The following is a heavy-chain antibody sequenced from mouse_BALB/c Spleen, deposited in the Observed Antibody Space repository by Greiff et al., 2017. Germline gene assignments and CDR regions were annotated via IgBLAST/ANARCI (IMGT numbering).Heavy chain of an antibody. CDR2: IWTGGGT. CDR3: VRDWGYAMDY. J-gene: IGHJ4*01. Sequence: QVQLKESGPGLVAPSQSLSITCTVSGFSLTSYDISWIRQPPGKGLEWLGVIWTGGGTNYNSAFMSRLSISKDNSKSQVFLKMNSLQTDDTAIYYCVRDWGYAMDYWGQGTSVTVSS. CDR1: GFSLTSYD. V-gene: IGHV2-9-2*01.